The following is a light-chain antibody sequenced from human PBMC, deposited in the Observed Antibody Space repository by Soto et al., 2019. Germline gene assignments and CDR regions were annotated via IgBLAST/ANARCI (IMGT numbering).Light chain of an antibody. CDR1: QSVTSNY. V-gene: IGKV3-20*01. J-gene: IGKJ1*01. CDR3: QQYGTSPQT. Sequence: EIVLTQSPGTLSLSPGERATLSCRASQSVTSNYLAWYQQKPGQAPGLLIYDTSTRASGVPDRFSGSGSGTEFTLTISRLEPEDVAVYYCQQYGTSPQTFGQGTKVDFK. CDR2: DTS.